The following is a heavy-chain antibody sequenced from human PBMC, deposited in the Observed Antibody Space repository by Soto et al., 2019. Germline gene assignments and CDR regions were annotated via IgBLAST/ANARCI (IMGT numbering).Heavy chain of an antibody. CDR1: GFIFSDYA. V-gene: IGHV3-23*01. Sequence: GGSVRLSCAASGFIFSDYAMTWVRQAPGKGLEWVSGISGSGESIYYADSVEGRFTISRDNSKNTLYLQMNSLRGEDTAVYYCARDRHGSDWYTYYFYTLAVWGQGTTVTVSS. CDR3: ARDRHGSDWYTYYFYTLAV. CDR2: ISGSGESI. J-gene: IGHJ6*02. D-gene: IGHD6-13*01.